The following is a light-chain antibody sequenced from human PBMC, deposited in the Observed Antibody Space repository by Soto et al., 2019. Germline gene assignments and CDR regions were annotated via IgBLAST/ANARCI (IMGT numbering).Light chain of an antibody. CDR3: QSYDSSLSGYYV. CDR1: SSNIGAGHD. Sequence: QSVLTQPPSVSGAPGQRVTISCTGSSSNIGAGHDVHWYQQLPGTAPKLLIYGNSNRPSGVPDRFSGSKSGTSASLAITGLQAEDEPDYYCQSYDSSLSGYYVFGTGTKVTIL. J-gene: IGLJ1*01. CDR2: GNS. V-gene: IGLV1-40*01.